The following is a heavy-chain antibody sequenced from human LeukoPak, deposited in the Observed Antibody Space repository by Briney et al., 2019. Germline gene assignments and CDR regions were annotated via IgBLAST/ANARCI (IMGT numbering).Heavy chain of an antibody. Sequence: PSGTLSLTCAVSGDSISSSNWWSWVRQPPGKGLEWIGEIYHSGSTNYNPSLKSRVTISVDKSKNQFSLKLSSVTAADTAVYYCARDGRIAAASGAFDIWGQGTMVTVSS. CDR3: ARDGRIAAASGAFDI. CDR1: GDSISSSNW. CDR2: IYHSGST. V-gene: IGHV4-4*02. J-gene: IGHJ3*02. D-gene: IGHD6-13*01.